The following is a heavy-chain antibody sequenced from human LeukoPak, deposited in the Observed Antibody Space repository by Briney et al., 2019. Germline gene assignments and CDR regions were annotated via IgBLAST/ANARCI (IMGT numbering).Heavy chain of an antibody. CDR1: GDSVSSNSAA. Sequence: SQTLSLTCAISGDSVSSNSAAWNWIRQSPSRGLEWLGRTYYRSKWYNDYAVFVKSRITINPDTSKNQFSLQLNSVTPEDTAVYYCARDGEGALRFLEWLLFPHNWFDPWGQGTLVTVSS. D-gene: IGHD3-3*01. CDR3: ARDGEGALRFLEWLLFPHNWFDP. V-gene: IGHV6-1*01. J-gene: IGHJ5*02. CDR2: TYYRSKWYN.